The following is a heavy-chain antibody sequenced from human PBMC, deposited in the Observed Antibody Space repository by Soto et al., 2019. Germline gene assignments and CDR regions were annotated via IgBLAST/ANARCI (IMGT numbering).Heavy chain of an antibody. CDR2: INHSGST. CDR1: GGSFSGYY. D-gene: IGHD2-21*02. CDR3: ARGPFCGGDCSSYWYFDL. Sequence: QVQLQQWGAGLLKPSETLSLTCAVYGGSFSGYYWSWIRQPPGKGLEWIGEINHSGSTNSNPSLKSRVTISVDASKNQFSVKLSSVTAADTAVYYCARGPFCGGDCSSYWYFDLWGRGTLVTVSS. J-gene: IGHJ2*01. V-gene: IGHV4-34*01.